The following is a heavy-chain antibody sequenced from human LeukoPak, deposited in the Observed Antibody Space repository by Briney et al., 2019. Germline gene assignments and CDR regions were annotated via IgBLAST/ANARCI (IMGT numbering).Heavy chain of an antibody. J-gene: IGHJ4*02. Sequence: GESLRLSCAASGFTFSSYAMTWVRQAPGKGLEWVSAISGSGGSTYYADSVKGRFTISRDDSKNTLYLQMNSLRAEDTAVYYCARTPTGDYVRFPNDYWGQGSLVTVSS. V-gene: IGHV3-23*01. CDR2: ISGSGGST. CDR1: GFTFSSYA. D-gene: IGHD4-17*01. CDR3: ARTPTGDYVRFPNDY.